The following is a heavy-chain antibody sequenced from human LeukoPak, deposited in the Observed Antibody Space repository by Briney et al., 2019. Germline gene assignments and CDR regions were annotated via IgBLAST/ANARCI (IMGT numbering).Heavy chain of an antibody. CDR1: GFTFSRYW. J-gene: IGHJ6*03. CDR2: IKQDGSEK. V-gene: IGHV3-7*01. Sequence: GGSLRLSCAASGFTFSRYWMNWVRQAPGKGLEWVANIKQDGSEKYYVDSVKGRFTISRDNAKNSLYLQMNSLRAEDTAVYYCAREENYYYYMDVWGKGTTVTVSS. CDR3: AREENYYYYMDV.